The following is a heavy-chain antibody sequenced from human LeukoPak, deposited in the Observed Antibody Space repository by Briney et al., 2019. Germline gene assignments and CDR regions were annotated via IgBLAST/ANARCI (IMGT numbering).Heavy chain of an antibody. D-gene: IGHD4-17*01. V-gene: IGHV3-21*01. Sequence: GGSLRLSCAASGFTFSSYSMNWVRQAPGKGLEWVSSISSSSSYIYYAGSVKGRFTISRDNAKNSLYLQMNSLRAEDTAVYYCARDQVNDYGDDTEFDYWGQGTLVTVS. CDR3: ARDQVNDYGDDTEFDY. CDR2: ISSSSSYI. CDR1: GFTFSSYS. J-gene: IGHJ4*02.